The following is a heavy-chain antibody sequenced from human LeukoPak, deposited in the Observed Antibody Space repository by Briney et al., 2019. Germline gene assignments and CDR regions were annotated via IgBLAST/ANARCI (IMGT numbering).Heavy chain of an antibody. CDR1: GFPFRRYS. CDR3: ARVKGVYEFDY. V-gene: IGHV3-21*01. D-gene: IGHD5/OR15-5a*01. Sequence: GGSLRLFCAASGFPFRRYSMHWLRQAPGKGLEWVSSISSGSSYIYYADSVRGRFPISRDNAKNSLYLQMNSLRAEDTAVYYCARVKGVYEFDYWGQGTLVSV. CDR2: ISSGSSYI. J-gene: IGHJ4*02.